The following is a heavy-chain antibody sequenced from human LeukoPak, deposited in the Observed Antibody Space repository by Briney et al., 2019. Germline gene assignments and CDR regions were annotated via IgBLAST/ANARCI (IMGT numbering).Heavy chain of an antibody. CDR1: AYTFTGYY. D-gene: IGHD3-10*01. CDR3: ARGPTITMVRGVHFDY. CDR2: INPNSGGT. Sequence: ASVKVSCKAPAYTFTGYYLHWVRQAPGQGLEWMGWINPNSGGTNYAQKFQGRVTMTRDTSISTAYMELSRLRSDDTAVYYCARGPTITMVRGVHFDYWGQGTLVTVSS. V-gene: IGHV1-2*02. J-gene: IGHJ4*02.